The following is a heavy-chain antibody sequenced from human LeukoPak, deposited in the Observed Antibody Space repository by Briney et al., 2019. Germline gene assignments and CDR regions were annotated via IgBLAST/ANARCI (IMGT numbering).Heavy chain of an antibody. J-gene: IGHJ5*02. CDR2: IYTSGST. Sequence: SETLSLTCTVSGGPISSYYGSWIRQPAGKGLEWIGRIYTSGSTNYNPSLKSRVTMSVDTSKNQFSLKLSSVTAADTAVYYCARGKQQLVHGWFDPWGQGTLVTVSS. D-gene: IGHD6-13*01. V-gene: IGHV4-4*07. CDR3: ARGKQQLVHGWFDP. CDR1: GGPISSYY.